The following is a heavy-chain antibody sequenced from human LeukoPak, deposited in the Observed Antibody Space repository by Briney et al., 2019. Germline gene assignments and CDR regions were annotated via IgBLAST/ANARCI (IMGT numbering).Heavy chain of an antibody. J-gene: IGHJ2*01. CDR2: ISAYNGNT. CDR3: ARSGYGGNSVWYFDL. D-gene: IGHD4-23*01. Sequence: GASVRVSCKASGYTFTSYGISWVRQAPGQGLEWMGWISAYNGNTNYAQKLQGRVTMTTDTSTSTAYMELRSLRSDDTAVYYCARSGYGGNSVWYFDLWGRGTLVTVSS. CDR1: GYTFTSYG. V-gene: IGHV1-18*01.